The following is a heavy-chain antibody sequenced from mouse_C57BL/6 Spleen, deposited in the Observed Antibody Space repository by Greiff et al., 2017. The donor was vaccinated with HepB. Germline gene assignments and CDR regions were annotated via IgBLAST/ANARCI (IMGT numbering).Heavy chain of an antibody. D-gene: IGHD2-3*01. CDR3: ARTVYDGYYDAKDY. CDR2: ISRGSSTI. CDR1: GFTFSDYG. V-gene: IGHV5-17*01. Sequence: EVQGVESGGGLVKPGGSLKLSCAASGFTFSDYGMHWVRQAPEKGLEWVAYISRGSSTIYYADTVKGRFTISRDNAKNTLFLQMTSLRSEDTAMYYCARTVYDGYYDAKDYWGQGTSVTVAS. J-gene: IGHJ4*01.